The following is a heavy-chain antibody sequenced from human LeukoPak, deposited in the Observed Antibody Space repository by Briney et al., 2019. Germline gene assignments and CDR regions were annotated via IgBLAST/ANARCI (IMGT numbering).Heavy chain of an antibody. CDR1: GYTFTSYD. CDR3: ARDRVLWFGELFYYYYMDV. J-gene: IGHJ6*03. V-gene: IGHV1-8*01. D-gene: IGHD3-10*01. CDR2: MNPNSGNT. Sequence: ASVKVSCKASGYTFTSYDINWVRQATGQGLEWMGWMNPNSGNTGYAQKFQGRVTMTRNTSISTAYMELSSLRSEDTAVYYCARDRVLWFGELFYYYYMDVWGKGTTVTVSS.